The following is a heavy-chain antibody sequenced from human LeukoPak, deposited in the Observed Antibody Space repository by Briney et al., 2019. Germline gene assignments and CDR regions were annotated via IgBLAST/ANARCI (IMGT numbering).Heavy chain of an antibody. J-gene: IGHJ4*02. V-gene: IGHV4-59*01. D-gene: IGHD3-10*01. Sequence: PSETLSLTCTVSGGSISSYYWSWIRQPPGKGLEWIGYIYYSGSTNYNPSLKSRVTISVDTSKNQFSLKLNSVTAADTAVYYCARASSYGYFDYWGQGTLVTVSS. CDR2: IYYSGST. CDR3: ARASSYGYFDY. CDR1: GGSISSYY.